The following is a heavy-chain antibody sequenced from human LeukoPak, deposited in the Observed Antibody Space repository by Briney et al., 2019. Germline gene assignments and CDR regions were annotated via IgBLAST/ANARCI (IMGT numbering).Heavy chain of an antibody. CDR2: ISGSGGST. J-gene: IGHJ4*02. CDR3: AKDLYRSGAERYLDY. V-gene: IGHV3-23*01. Sequence: QSGGSLRLSCAASGFTFTTYAMSWVRQAPGKGLEWVSAISGSGGSTYYADSVKGRITISRDNSKNTLYLQMNSLRAEDTAVYYCAKDLYRSGAERYLDYWGQGTLVTVSS. CDR1: GFTFTTYA. D-gene: IGHD6-19*01.